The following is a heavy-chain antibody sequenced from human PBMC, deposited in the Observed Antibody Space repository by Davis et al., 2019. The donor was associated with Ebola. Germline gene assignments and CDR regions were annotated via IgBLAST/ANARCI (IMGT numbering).Heavy chain of an antibody. CDR2: ISWNSGSI. CDR3: ARTVTTTEFDY. D-gene: IGHD4-17*01. Sequence: SLKISCAASGFTFDDYAMHWVRQAPGKGLEWVSGISWNSGSIGYADSVKGRFTISRDNSKNTLYLQMNSLRAEDTAVYYCARTVTTTEFDYWGQGTLVTDSS. CDR1: GFTFDDYA. J-gene: IGHJ4*02. V-gene: IGHV3-9*01.